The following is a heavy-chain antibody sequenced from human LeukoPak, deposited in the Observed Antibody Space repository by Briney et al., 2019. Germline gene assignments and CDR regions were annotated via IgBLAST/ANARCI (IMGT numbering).Heavy chain of an antibody. CDR2: ISSNGGST. Sequence: GGSLRLSCAASGFTFSSYAMHWVRQAPGKGLEYVSAISSNGGSTYYANSVKGRFTISRDNSKNTLYLQMGSLRAEDMAVYYCARGAYYYGRGWFDPWGQGTLVTVSS. CDR3: ARGAYYYGRGWFDP. J-gene: IGHJ5*02. D-gene: IGHD3-10*01. CDR1: GFTFSSYA. V-gene: IGHV3-64*01.